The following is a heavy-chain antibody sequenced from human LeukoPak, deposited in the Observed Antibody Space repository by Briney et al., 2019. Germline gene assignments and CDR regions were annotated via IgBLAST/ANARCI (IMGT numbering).Heavy chain of an antibody. D-gene: IGHD6-19*01. V-gene: IGHV1-69*04. J-gene: IGHJ4*02. CDR1: GGTFSSYA. CDR3: ARVSSGRDY. Sequence: SVKVSCKASGGTFSSYAISWVRQAPGQGLEWMGRIIPNLGIANYAQKFQGRVTITADKSTSTAYMELSSLRSEDTAVYYCARVSSGRDYWGQGTLVTVSS. CDR2: IIPNLGIA.